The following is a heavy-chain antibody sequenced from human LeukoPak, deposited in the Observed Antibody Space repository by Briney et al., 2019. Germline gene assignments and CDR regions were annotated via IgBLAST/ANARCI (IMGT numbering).Heavy chain of an antibody. J-gene: IGHJ4*02. CDR1: GFTFSSYS. CDR3: ARDQDDYGDYGH. D-gene: IGHD4-17*01. Sequence: PGGSLRLSCAASGFTFSSYSMNWVRQAQGEGLERVSYISSSSSTIYYADSVKGRFTISRDNAKNSLCLQMNSLRAEDTAVYYCARDQDDYGDYGHWGQGTLVTVSS. V-gene: IGHV3-48*01. CDR2: ISSSSSTI.